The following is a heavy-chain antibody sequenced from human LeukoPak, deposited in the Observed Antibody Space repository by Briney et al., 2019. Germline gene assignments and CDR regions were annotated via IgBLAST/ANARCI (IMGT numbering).Heavy chain of an antibody. V-gene: IGHV1-2*02. D-gene: IGHD1-26*01. CDR3: ARDRGGSYRLDY. J-gene: IGHJ4*02. CDR2: INPNSGDT. Sequence: ASVKVSCKASGYTFTGYYMHWVRQAPGQGLEWMGWINPNSGDTNYAQKFQGRVTMTRDTSISTAYMELSRLRSDDTAVYYCARDRGGSYRLDYWGQGTLVTVSS. CDR1: GYTFTGYY.